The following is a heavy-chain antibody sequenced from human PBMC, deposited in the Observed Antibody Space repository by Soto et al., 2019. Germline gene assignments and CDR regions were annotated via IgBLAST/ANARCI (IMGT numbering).Heavy chain of an antibody. Sequence: ASVKVSCKASGYTFTSYGISWVRQAPGQGLEWMGWISAYNGNTNYAQKLQGRVTMTTDTSTSTAYRELRSLRSDDTAVYYCAREHCNGGGCSLGPFDYWGQGTLVTVSS. CDR1: GYTFTSYG. D-gene: IGHD2-15*01. J-gene: IGHJ4*02. CDR2: ISAYNGNT. V-gene: IGHV1-18*01. CDR3: AREHCNGGGCSLGPFDY.